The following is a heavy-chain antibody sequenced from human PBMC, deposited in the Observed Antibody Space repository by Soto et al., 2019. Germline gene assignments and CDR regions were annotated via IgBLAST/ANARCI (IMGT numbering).Heavy chain of an antibody. Sequence: SETLSLTCTVPGGSFKSGSYSWSWIRQPPGKGLEWIGYVYHTGRTSYNPSLKSRVSISMDTSKNQFSLNLDSVTAADTAVYFCARDFAYFDSWGQGTLVTVSS. CDR2: VYHTGRT. J-gene: IGHJ4*02. CDR1: GGSFKSGSYS. V-gene: IGHV4-61*01. D-gene: IGHD3-3*01. CDR3: ARDFAYFDS.